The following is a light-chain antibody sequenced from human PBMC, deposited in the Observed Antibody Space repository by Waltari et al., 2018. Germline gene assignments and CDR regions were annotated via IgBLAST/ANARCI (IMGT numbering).Light chain of an antibody. CDR2: EVS. Sequence: QSALTQPASVSGSPGQSITISCTGTSSDVGSYKYVSWYQQHPGKAPKLLIYEVSNRPSGVSNRFSGSKSGNTASLTISGLQADDEADYYCCSYAGPFGGGTKLTVL. CDR1: SSDVGSYKY. J-gene: IGLJ2*01. CDR3: CSYAGP. V-gene: IGLV2-14*01.